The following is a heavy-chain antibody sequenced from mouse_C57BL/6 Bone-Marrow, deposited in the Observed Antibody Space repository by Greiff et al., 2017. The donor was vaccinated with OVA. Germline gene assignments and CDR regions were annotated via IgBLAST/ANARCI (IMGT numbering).Heavy chain of an antibody. D-gene: IGHD1-1*01. CDR2: ISSGSSTI. J-gene: IGHJ1*03. V-gene: IGHV5-17*01. CDR1: GFTFSDYG. CDR3: ATTVVGDWYFDV. Sequence: EVQRVESGGGLVKPGGSLKLSCAASGFTFSDYGMHWVRQAPEKGLEWVAYISSGSSTIYYADTVKGRFTISRDNAKNTLFLQMTSLRSEDTAMYYCATTVVGDWYFDVWGTGTTVTVSS.